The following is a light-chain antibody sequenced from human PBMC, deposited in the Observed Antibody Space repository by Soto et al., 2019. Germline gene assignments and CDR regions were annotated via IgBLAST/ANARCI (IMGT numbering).Light chain of an antibody. CDR1: SSDVGDYNY. J-gene: IGLJ2*01. CDR2: EVS. CDR3: SSNAGSNRLV. V-gene: IGLV2-8*01. Sequence: QSVLTQPPSASGSPGQSVTISCTGTSSDVGDYNYVSWYQQHPGKAPKLIIYEVSTRPSGVPTRFSGSKSGNTASLTVSGLQAEDEADYYCSSNAGSNRLVFGGGTKVTVL.